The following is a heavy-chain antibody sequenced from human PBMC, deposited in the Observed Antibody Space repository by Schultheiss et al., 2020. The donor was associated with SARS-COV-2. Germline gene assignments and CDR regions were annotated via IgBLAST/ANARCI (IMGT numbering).Heavy chain of an antibody. D-gene: IGHD2-8*02. J-gene: IGHJ4*02. CDR2: MNPNSGGT. CDR3: ARDLSDCTGGVCYPTNFDY. CDR1: GYTFTSYD. Sequence: ASVKVSCKASGYTFTSYDINWVRQATGQGLEWMGWMNPNSGGTNYAQKLQGRVTMTTDTSTSTAYMELRSLRSDDTAVYYCARDLSDCTGGVCYPTNFDYWGQGTLVTVSS. V-gene: IGHV1-18*01.